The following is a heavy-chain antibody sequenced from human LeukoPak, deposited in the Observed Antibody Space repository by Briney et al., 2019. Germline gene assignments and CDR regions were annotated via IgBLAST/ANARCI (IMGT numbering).Heavy chain of an antibody. CDR1: GYNFASYW. J-gene: IGHJ4*02. Sequence: GESLKISCKGSGYNFASYWIGWVRQMPGKGLEWMGIIYPGDSDTRSSPSFQGQVTMSDDKSVNTAYPQWSSLKASDTAMYYCARTPGYSFYFDYWGLGTPVTVSS. CDR2: IYPGDSDT. D-gene: IGHD5-18*01. V-gene: IGHV5-51*01. CDR3: ARTPGYSFYFDY.